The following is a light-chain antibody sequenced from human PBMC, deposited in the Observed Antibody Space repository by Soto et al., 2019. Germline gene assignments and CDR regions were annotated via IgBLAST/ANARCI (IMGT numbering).Light chain of an antibody. CDR2: SNN. CDR1: SSNIGSNT. V-gene: IGLV1-44*01. CDR3: AAWDDSLSAV. J-gene: IGLJ7*01. Sequence: QSVLTQPPSASGTPGQRVTISCSGRSSNIGSNTVNWYQQLPGTAPKLLIYSNNQRPSGVPDRFSGSKSGTSASLAISGLQSEDEADYYCAAWDDSLSAVFGGGTQLTVL.